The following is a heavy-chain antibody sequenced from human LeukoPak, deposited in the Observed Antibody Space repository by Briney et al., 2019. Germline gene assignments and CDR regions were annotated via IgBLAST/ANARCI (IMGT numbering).Heavy chain of an antibody. J-gene: IGHJ2*01. Sequence: GGSLRLSCAASGFTFSNYWMHWVRQAPGKGLVWVSRINTDGSRTSYVDSVKGRFTISRDNAENTLYLQMDSLRAEDTAVYYCARVRQGEWYFDLWGRGTLVTVSS. D-gene: IGHD1-26*01. CDR2: INTDGSRT. CDR3: ARVRQGEWYFDL. V-gene: IGHV3-74*01. CDR1: GFTFSNYW.